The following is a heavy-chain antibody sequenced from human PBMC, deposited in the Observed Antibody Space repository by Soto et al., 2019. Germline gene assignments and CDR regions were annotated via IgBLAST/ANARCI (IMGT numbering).Heavy chain of an antibody. CDR3: ARLEELRYYFDY. CDR1: GGSISSGDYY. V-gene: IGHV4-30-4*01. Sequence: PSETLSLTCTVSGGSISSGDYYWSWIRQPPGKGLEWIGYIYYSGSTYYNPSLKSRVTISVDTSKNQFSLKLSSVTAADTAVYYCARLEELRYYFDYWGQGTLVSVSS. J-gene: IGHJ4*02. CDR2: IYYSGST. D-gene: IGHD1-1*01.